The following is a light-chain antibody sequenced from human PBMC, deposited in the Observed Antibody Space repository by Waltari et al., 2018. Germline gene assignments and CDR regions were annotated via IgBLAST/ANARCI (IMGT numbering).Light chain of an antibody. J-gene: IGKJ1*01. CDR3: QQHYNYPRT. CDR2: YAS. CDR1: QDITNY. V-gene: IGKV1-16*01. Sequence: DIQMTQSPSSLSTSVGDTVAITCRASQDITNYLAWYQQQPGKAPKPLIYYASNLESGVPSRFSGSGSGTDFTLTISSLQPEDFATYYCQQHYNYPRTFGQGTKVEIK.